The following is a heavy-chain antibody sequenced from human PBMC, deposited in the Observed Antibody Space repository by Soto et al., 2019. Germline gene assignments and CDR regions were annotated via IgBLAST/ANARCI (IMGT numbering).Heavy chain of an antibody. CDR3: ARPVEMATISRSYLFY. CDR2: IIPIFGTA. J-gene: IGHJ4*02. D-gene: IGHD5-12*01. V-gene: IGHV1-69*13. CDR1: GGTFSSYA. Sequence: SVKVSCKASGGTFSSYAINWVRQAPGQGLELMGGIIPIFGTANYAQKFQGRVTITADESTSTAYVELSSLRSEDTAVYYCARPVEMATISRSYLFYWGQGTLVT.